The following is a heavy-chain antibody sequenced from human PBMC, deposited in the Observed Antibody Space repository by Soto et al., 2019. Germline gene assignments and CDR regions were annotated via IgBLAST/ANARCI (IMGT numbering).Heavy chain of an antibody. Sequence: KTSETLSLTCSVSGGSLNNFYWNWIRQTAGKGLEWIGRIHARGNTNYNPSLKSRATLSVDTSKNQCSLKVRSVTAADTAVYYCARSSHKESWFDPWGQGTLVTVSS. J-gene: IGHJ5*02. CDR1: GGSLNNFY. CDR2: IHARGNT. D-gene: IGHD6-19*01. V-gene: IGHV4-4*07. CDR3: ARSSHKESWFDP.